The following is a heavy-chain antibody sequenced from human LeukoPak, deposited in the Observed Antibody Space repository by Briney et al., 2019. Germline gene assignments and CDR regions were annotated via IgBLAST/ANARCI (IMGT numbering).Heavy chain of an antibody. CDR1: GGSFSGYY. D-gene: IGHD2-2*03. J-gene: IGHJ4*02. CDR2: INHSGST. Sequence: SETLSLTCAVYGGSFSGYYWSWIRQPPRKGLEWIGEINHSGSTNYNPSLKSRVPISVDTSKNQFSLKLSSVTAADTAVYYCARGLGYCSSTSCPRRFDYWGQGTLVTVSS. V-gene: IGHV4-34*01. CDR3: ARGLGYCSSTSCPRRFDY.